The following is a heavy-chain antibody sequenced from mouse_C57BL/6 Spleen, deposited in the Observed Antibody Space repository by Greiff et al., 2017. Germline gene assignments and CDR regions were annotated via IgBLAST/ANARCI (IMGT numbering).Heavy chain of an antibody. V-gene: IGHV1-63*01. CDR3: ALTGMYYFDY. J-gene: IGHJ2*01. Sequence: VMLVESGAELVRPGTSVKMSCKASGYTFTNYWIGWAKQRPGHGLEWIGDIYPGGGYTNYNEKFKGKATLTADKSSSTAYMQFSSLTSEDSAIYYCALTGMYYFDYWGQGTTLTVSS. CDR1: GYTFTNYW. D-gene: IGHD4-1*01. CDR2: IYPGGGYT.